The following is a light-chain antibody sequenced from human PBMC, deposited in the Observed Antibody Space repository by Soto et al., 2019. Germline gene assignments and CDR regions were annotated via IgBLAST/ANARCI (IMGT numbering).Light chain of an antibody. Sequence: QSALTQPASVSGSPGQSITISCTGTSSDVGSYNLVSWYQQHPGKAPKLMIYEVSKRPSGVSNRFSGSKSDNTASLTISGLQAEDEADYYCCSYAGSSTFHVVFGGGTQLTVL. CDR1: SSDVGSYNL. CDR2: EVS. V-gene: IGLV2-23*02. J-gene: IGLJ2*01. CDR3: CSYAGSSTFHVV.